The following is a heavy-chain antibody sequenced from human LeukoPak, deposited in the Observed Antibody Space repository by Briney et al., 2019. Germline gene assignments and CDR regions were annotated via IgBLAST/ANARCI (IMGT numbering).Heavy chain of an antibody. Sequence: GGSLRLSCAASGFTFSNYAMSWVRQAPGKGLEWVSATSGDGVNTYHADSVKGRFTISRDNTKNTLYLQMNSLRAEDTAVYYCARDSPYCSSTSYPRDAFDIWGQGTMVTVSS. V-gene: IGHV3-23*01. CDR2: TSGDGVNT. CDR1: GFTFSNYA. D-gene: IGHD2-2*01. CDR3: ARDSPYCSSTSYPRDAFDI. J-gene: IGHJ3*02.